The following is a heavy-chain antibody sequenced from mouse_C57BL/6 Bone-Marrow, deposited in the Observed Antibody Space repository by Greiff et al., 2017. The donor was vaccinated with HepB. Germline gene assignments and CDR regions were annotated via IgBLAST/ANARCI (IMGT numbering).Heavy chain of an antibody. D-gene: IGHD2-4*01. CDR2: INPNYGTT. J-gene: IGHJ3*01. Sequence: VQLQQSGPELVKPGASVKISCKASGYSFTDYNMNWVKQSNGKSLEWIGVINPNYGTTSYNQKFKGKATLTVDQCTSTAYMQLNSLTSEDSTVYYCAPYDYERVWFAYWGQGTLVTVSA. V-gene: IGHV1-39*01. CDR1: GYSFTDYN. CDR3: APYDYERVWFAY.